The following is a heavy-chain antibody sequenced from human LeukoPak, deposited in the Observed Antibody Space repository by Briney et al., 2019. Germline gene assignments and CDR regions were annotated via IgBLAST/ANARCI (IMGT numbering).Heavy chain of an antibody. J-gene: IGHJ4*02. D-gene: IGHD1-26*01. CDR2: IWDDGSSK. CDR1: GFTFSSYG. V-gene: IGHV3-33*06. CDR3: AKPTRGSGSFLTDS. Sequence: GGSLRLSCAASGFTFSSYGMHWARQAPGKGLEWVAVIWDDGSSKYYGDSVKGRFTISRDNSKNTLYLQMNSLRAEDTAVYYCAKPTRGSGSFLTDSWGQGTLVTVSS.